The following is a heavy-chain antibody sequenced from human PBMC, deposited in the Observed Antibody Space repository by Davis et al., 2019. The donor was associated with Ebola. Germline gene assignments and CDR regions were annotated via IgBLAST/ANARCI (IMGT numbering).Heavy chain of an antibody. V-gene: IGHV4-34*01. J-gene: IGHJ4*02. CDR2: INHSGST. CDR1: GGSFSGYY. Sequence: MPGGSLRLCCAAYGGSFSGYYWSWIRQPPGKGPEWIGEINHSGSTNYNPSLKRRVTISVDTSKKQFSLKLSSVAAADTAVYYCARRSNSPFDYWGQGTLVTVSS. D-gene: IGHD6-6*01. CDR3: ARRSNSPFDY.